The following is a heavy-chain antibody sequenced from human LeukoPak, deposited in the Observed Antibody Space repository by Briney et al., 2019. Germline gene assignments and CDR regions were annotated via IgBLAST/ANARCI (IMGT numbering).Heavy chain of an antibody. Sequence: PGGSLRLSCAASEFTFTIYAMHWVRQAPGKGLEWVAVISYDGGIKHYAESVKGRFTISRDNSKNTLYLQMNSLRAEDTAVYYCARGDYYGSGSYYYYFDHWGQGTLVTVSS. CDR2: ISYDGGIK. CDR1: EFTFTIYA. CDR3: ARGDYYGSGSYYYYFDH. D-gene: IGHD3-10*01. J-gene: IGHJ4*02. V-gene: IGHV3-30-3*01.